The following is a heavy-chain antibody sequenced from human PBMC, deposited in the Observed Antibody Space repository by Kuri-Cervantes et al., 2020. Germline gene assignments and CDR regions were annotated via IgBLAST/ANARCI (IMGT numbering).Heavy chain of an antibody. V-gene: IGHV3-48*04. Sequence: GESLKISCAASGFTVSSNYVNWVRQAPGKGLEWVSYISSSSSTIYYADSVKGRFTISRDNAKNSLYLQMNSLRAEDTALYHCAREGGATYYYYYGMDVWGQGTTVTVSS. CDR1: GFTVSSNY. CDR2: ISSSSSTI. J-gene: IGHJ6*02. D-gene: IGHD1-26*01. CDR3: AREGGATYYYYYGMDV.